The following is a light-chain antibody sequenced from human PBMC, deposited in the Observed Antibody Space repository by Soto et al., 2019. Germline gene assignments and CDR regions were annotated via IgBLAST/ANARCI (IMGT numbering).Light chain of an antibody. V-gene: IGKV1-5*01. CDR1: QRISSW. CDR2: DAS. J-gene: IGKJ1*01. CDR3: QQYNSYSRT. Sequence: DIQMTQSPSTLSASVGDRVTITCRACQRISSWLAWYQQKPGKAPKLLIYDASSLESVVPSRFSGSGSGTEFTLAVSSLQPDDCATYYCQQYNSYSRTFGQGTKVEIK.